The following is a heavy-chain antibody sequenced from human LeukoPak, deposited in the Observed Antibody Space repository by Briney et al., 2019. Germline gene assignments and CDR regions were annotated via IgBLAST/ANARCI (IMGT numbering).Heavy chain of an antibody. D-gene: IGHD5-18*01. J-gene: IGHJ4*02. CDR3: AVSYGGYFPYFDY. CDR1: GYSFTSYW. V-gene: IGHV5-51*01. Sequence: GESLKISCKGSGYSFTSYWIGWVRQMPGKGLEWVGIIYPGDSDTRYSPSFQGQVTISAVKSISTAYLQWSSLKASDTAMYYCAVSYGGYFPYFDYWGQGTLVTVSS. CDR2: IYPGDSDT.